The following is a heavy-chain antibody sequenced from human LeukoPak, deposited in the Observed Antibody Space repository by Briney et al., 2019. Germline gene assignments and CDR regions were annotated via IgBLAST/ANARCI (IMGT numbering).Heavy chain of an antibody. Sequence: ASVKVSCKASGGTFSSYAISWVRQAPGQGLEWMGGIIPIFGTANYAQKFLGRVTITADESTSTAYMELSSLRSEDTAVYYCARDSGYDSNWFDPWGQGTLVTVSS. CDR2: IIPIFGTA. J-gene: IGHJ5*02. CDR1: GGTFSSYA. D-gene: IGHD5-12*01. V-gene: IGHV1-69*13. CDR3: ARDSGYDSNWFDP.